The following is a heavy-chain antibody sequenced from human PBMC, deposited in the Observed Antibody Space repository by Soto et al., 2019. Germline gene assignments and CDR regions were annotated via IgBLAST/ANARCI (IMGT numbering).Heavy chain of an antibody. D-gene: IGHD6-6*01. CDR3: ARAPYSISSFFFNY. CDR2: VNPSGGNT. CDR1: GYSFTAYF. J-gene: IGHJ4*02. Sequence: QVQVVQSGTEVKKPGASVKISCKASGYSFTAYFMHWVRQAPGQGLEWMGIVNPSGGNTNYAQKFQGRVTMTWDTSTSTVYMELSSLTSDDTAVYYCARAPYSISSFFFNYWGQGTLVTVSS. V-gene: IGHV1-46*01.